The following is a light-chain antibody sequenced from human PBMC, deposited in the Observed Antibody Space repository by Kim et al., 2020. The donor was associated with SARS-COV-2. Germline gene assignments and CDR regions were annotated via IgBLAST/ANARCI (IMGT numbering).Light chain of an antibody. CDR2: GDS. V-gene: IGKV3-11*01. CDR3: QQRNSWPPAVT. Sequence: GGPRGRLVYGDSRGAAGVRERLSGSGSGTDFTLTISGLEPEDFSIYYCQQRNSWPPAVTFGGGTKVDIK. J-gene: IGKJ4*01.